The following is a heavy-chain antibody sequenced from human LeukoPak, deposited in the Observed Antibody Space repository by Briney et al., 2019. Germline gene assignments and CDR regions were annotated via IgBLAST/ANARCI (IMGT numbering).Heavy chain of an antibody. D-gene: IGHD5-18*01. CDR1: GGTFSSYA. CDR3: ARVRLTAMARFDY. J-gene: IGHJ4*02. V-gene: IGHV1-69*05. Sequence: SVKVSXKASGGTFSSYAISWVRQAPGQGLEWMGRIIPIFGTTNYAQKFQGRVTITTDESTSTAYMELSSLRSEDTAVYYCARVRLTAMARFDYWGQGTLVTVSS. CDR2: IIPIFGTT.